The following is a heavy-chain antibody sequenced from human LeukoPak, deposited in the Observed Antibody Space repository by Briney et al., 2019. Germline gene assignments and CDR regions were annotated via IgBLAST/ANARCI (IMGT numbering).Heavy chain of an antibody. V-gene: IGHV3-48*03. J-gene: IGHJ6*03. CDR1: GFTFSSYE. Sequence: GGSLRLSCAASGFTFSSYEMNWVRQAPGKGLEWVSYISSSGSTIYYADSVKGRFTISRDNAKNSLYLQMNSLRAEDTAVYYCARDPYSGAYYEGYYYYYMDVWGKGTTVTVSS. CDR2: ISSSGSTI. CDR3: ARDPYSGAYYEGYYYYYMDV. D-gene: IGHD1-26*01.